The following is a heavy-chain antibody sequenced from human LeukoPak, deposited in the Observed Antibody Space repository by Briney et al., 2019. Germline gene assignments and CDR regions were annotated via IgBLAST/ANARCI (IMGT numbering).Heavy chain of an antibody. CDR3: ARGLDLESAFDL. D-gene: IGHD3-3*01. CDR1: GGPFSGYY. CDR2: INHSGST. V-gene: IGHV4-34*01. J-gene: IGHJ3*01. Sequence: SETLSLTCAVYGGPFSGYYWSWIRQPPGKGLEWIGEINHSGSTNYNPSLKSRVTISVDTSKNQFSLKLSSVTAADTAVYYCARGLDLESAFDLWGQGTMVTVSS.